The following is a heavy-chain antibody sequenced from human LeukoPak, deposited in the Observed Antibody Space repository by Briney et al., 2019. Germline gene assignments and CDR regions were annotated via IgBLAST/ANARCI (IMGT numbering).Heavy chain of an antibody. D-gene: IGHD1-7*01. J-gene: IGHJ4*02. Sequence: SVKVSCKASGGTFSSYAISWVRQAPGQGLEWMGGITPIFGTANYAQKFQGRVTITTDESTSTAYMELSSLRSEDTAVYYCARGSVDRRNNWNSYFDYWGQGSLVTVSS. CDR1: GGTFSSYA. CDR3: ARGSVDRRNNWNSYFDY. V-gene: IGHV1-69*05. CDR2: ITPIFGTA.